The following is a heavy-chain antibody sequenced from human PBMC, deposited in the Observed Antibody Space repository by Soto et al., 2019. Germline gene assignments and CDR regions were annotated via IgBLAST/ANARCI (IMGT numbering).Heavy chain of an antibody. Sequence: PSETLSLTCTVSGSSISTGDYYWSWIRQPPGKGLEWIGYIYYSGSTYYNPSLKSRVTISVDTSKNQFSLKLSSVTAADTAVYYCDSVSIIGFSFDYWGQGALVTVSS. J-gene: IGHJ4*02. D-gene: IGHD1-20*01. CDR3: DSVSIIGFSFDY. CDR2: IYYSGST. CDR1: GSSISTGDYY. V-gene: IGHV4-30-4*01.